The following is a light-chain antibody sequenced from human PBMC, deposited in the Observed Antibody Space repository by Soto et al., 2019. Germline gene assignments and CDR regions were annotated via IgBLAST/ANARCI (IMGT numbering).Light chain of an antibody. CDR2: GAS. V-gene: IGKV3-20*01. Sequence: EIVLTQSPGTLSLSPGERATLSCRASQSVSSSYLAWYQQKPGQAPRLLIYGASSRATGIPDRFIGSGSGTDFTLTISRLEPEDFAVYYCQQYGSPITFGQGTRLEI. CDR1: QSVSSSY. J-gene: IGKJ5*01. CDR3: QQYGSPIT.